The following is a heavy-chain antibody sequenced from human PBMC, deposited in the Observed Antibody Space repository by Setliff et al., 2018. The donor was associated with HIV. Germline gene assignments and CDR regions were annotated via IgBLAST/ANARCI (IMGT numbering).Heavy chain of an antibody. Sequence: AASVKVSCKGSGDTFTTYVVSWVRQAPGQGLEWMGRINPNNGGTNYVQRFRGRVTMTRDTSINTAYMELSSLRSDDTAVYYCARTIPLAGSDMDLWGKGTTVTVSS. CDR1: GDTFTTYV. V-gene: IGHV1-2*06. CDR3: ARTIPLAGSDMDL. J-gene: IGHJ6*03. CDR2: INPNNGGT. D-gene: IGHD3-10*01.